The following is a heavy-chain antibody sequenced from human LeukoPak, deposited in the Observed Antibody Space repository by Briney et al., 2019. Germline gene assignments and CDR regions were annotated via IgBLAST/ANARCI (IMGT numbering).Heavy chain of an antibody. J-gene: IGHJ4*02. CDR3: ARDLSSNWNNLAY. CDR1: VFTFADYG. CDR2: INWSGDNT. V-gene: IGHV3-20*04. Sequence: GGSLRLSCEDSVFTFADYGLSWVRHAPGKGLEWVAGINWSGDNTFYADSVKGRFTISRDNTKKTLYLQMKNLRGEDTATYYCARDLSSNWNNLAYWGQGTLVTVSS. D-gene: IGHD1/OR15-1a*01.